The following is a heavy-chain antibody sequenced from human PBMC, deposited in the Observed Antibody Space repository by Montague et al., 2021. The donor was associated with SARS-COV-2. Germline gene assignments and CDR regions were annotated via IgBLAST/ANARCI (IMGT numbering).Heavy chain of an antibody. J-gene: IGHJ3*02. CDR3: TRDYRSIVGDGLDI. D-gene: IGHD3-16*02. Sequence: SLRLSCAASGFTFSNYDMNWVRQAPGKGPEWISDISTSAYTTSYAVSVKGRFTISRDNGKNSLYVQMNSLRVEDTAVYYCTRDYRSIVGDGLDIWGQGTKVTVSS. CDR2: ISTSAYTT. CDR1: GFTFSNYD. V-gene: IGHV3-48*03.